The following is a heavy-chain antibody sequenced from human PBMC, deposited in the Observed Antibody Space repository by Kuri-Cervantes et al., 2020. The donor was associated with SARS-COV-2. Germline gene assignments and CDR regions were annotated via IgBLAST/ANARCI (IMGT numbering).Heavy chain of an antibody. CDR1: GFTFSSYG. V-gene: IGHV3-30*02. J-gene: IGHJ4*02. D-gene: IGHD1-26*01. Sequence: GESLKISCAASGFTFSSYGMHWVRQAPGKGLEWVAFIRYDGSSKYYADSVKGRFTISRDNSKNTLYLQMNSLRAEDTAVYYCAREELLHGGDYFDYWGQGTLVTVSS. CDR3: AREELLHGGDYFDY. CDR2: IRYDGSSK.